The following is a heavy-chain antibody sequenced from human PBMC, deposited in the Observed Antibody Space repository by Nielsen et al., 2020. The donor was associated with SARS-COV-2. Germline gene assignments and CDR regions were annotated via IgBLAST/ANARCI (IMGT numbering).Heavy chain of an antibody. J-gene: IGHJ4*02. D-gene: IGHD6-13*01. V-gene: IGHV3-7*03. Sequence: GESLKISCAASGLTFGSYWMSWVRQTPGKGLEWVANIKQDASEKYYLDSVKGRFTVSRDNAKNSVYLQMNRLRAEDTAVYYCVRAAGSSWHFDYWGQGTLVTVSP. CDR3: VRAAGSSWHFDY. CDR2: IKQDASEK. CDR1: GLTFGSYW.